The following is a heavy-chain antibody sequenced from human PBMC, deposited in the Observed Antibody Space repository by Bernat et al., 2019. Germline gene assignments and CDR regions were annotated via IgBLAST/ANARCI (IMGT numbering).Heavy chain of an antibody. CDR2: IYYSGGT. V-gene: IGHV4-39*01. D-gene: IGHD3-22*01. J-gene: IGHJ4*02. CDR1: GGSISSSSYY. Sequence: QLQLQESGPGLVKPSETLSLTCTVSGGSISSSSYYWGWIRQPPGKGLEWIGRIYYSGGTYYNPSLKSRVTISVDTTKNQFSLKLSSVTAADTAVYYCARVVDSRGYGPSLDYWGQGTLVTVSS. CDR3: ARVVDSRGYGPSLDY.